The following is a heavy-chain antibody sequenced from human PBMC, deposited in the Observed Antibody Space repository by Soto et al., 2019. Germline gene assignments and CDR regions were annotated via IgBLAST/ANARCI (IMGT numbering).Heavy chain of an antibody. J-gene: IGHJ5*01. CDR3: AREGGVLRLSNWFDS. CDR1: GDSVTSTSYY. Sequence: SETLSLTCTVSGDSVTSTSYYWSWVRQSPGRGLEWLGYSYYNGDTNYNPSLKSRVTISVDTSKNQFSLKLTSLTAADTGVYYCAREGGVLRLSNWFDSRGQGIPVNVS. CDR2: SYYNGDT. D-gene: IGHD3-3*01. V-gene: IGHV4-61*01.